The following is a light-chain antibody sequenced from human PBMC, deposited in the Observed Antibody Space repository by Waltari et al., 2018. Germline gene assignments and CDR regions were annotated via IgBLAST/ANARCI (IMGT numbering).Light chain of an antibody. V-gene: IGLV1-44*01. CDR3: ATWDDRLNGPV. CDR1: SSDIGTNT. Sequence: QSVLTQTPSVSGTPGQRATFSFSGSSSDIGTNTVYWYQKFPGTAPKLLIYLSDQRPSGVPDRFSGSKSDTSASLAISGLQSEDEADYYCATWDDRLNGPVFGGGTKLTVL. J-gene: IGLJ2*01. CDR2: LSD.